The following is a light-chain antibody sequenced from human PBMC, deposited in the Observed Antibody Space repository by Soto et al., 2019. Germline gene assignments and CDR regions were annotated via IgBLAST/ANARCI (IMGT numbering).Light chain of an antibody. CDR1: QSISSW. CDR2: DAS. CDR3: QQYNSYSRT. J-gene: IGKJ1*01. Sequence: DIQMTQSPSTLSASVGDRVTITCRASQSISSWLAWYQQKPGKAPKLLIYDASSLESGVPSRFSVIGSGTDFNLTISSLQPDDFATYYCQQYNSYSRTFGQGTKVEIK. V-gene: IGKV1-5*01.